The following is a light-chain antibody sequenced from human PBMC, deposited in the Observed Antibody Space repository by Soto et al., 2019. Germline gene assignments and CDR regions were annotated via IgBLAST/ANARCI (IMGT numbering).Light chain of an antibody. V-gene: IGLV2-14*01. CDR2: DVS. J-gene: IGLJ1*01. Sequence: QSALTQPASVSGSPGQSITISCPGTSSDVGGYNYVSWYQQHPGKAPKLMIYDVSNRPSGVSNRFSGSKSGNTASLTISGRQAEDEADYCCSSYTSSSTLLYVFVTGTKLTVL. CDR3: SSYTSSSTLLYV. CDR1: SSDVGGYNY.